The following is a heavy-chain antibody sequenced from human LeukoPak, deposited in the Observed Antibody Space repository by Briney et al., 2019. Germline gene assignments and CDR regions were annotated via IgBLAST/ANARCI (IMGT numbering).Heavy chain of an antibody. CDR2: MSHDGSDK. Sequence: PGGSLRLSCAASGFTFGNYGMHWVRQAPGKGLEWVAVMSHDGSDKYYADSVKGRFTISRDNSKNTLYLQMNSLRAEDTAVYYCAKVGAPEWSIVLGPVEYWGQGTLVTVSS. V-gene: IGHV3-30*18. CDR1: GFTFGNYG. J-gene: IGHJ4*02. D-gene: IGHD2-8*01. CDR3: AKVGAPEWSIVLGPVEY.